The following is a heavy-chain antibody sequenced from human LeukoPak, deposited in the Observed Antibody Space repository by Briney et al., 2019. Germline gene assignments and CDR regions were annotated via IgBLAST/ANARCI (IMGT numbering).Heavy chain of an antibody. Sequence: GGSLRLSCAASGFTFSSYGMHWVRQAPGKGLEWVAVISYDGTNKFYADSVKGRFTISRDNSKNTLFPQMNSLRAGDTAVYYCAKELYSTTWFDYWGQGTLVTVSS. D-gene: IGHD6-13*01. J-gene: IGHJ5*01. V-gene: IGHV3-30*18. CDR3: AKELYSTTWFDY. CDR1: GFTFSSYG. CDR2: ISYDGTNK.